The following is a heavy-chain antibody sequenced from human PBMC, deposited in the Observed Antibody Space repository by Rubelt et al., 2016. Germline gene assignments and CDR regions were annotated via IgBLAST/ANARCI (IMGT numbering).Heavy chain of an antibody. CDR2: IYPGDSDT. J-gene: IGHJ5*02. V-gene: IGHV5-51*01. CDR3: ARHAGDGGNSEDWFDP. D-gene: IGHD4-23*01. CDR1: GYSFTSYW. Sequence: EVQLVQSGAEVKKPGESLKISCKGSGYSFTSYWIGWVRRMPGKGLEWMGIIYPGDSDTRYGPSFQGQVTTSPDKSISTAYLRWSSLKASDTAMYYCARHAGDGGNSEDWFDPWGQGTLVTVSS.